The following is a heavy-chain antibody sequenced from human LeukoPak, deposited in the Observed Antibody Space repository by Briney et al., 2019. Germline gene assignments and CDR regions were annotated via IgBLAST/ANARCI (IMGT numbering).Heavy chain of an antibody. CDR3: ASVLRFSQGAFDI. J-gene: IGHJ3*02. Sequence: SETLSLTCAVSGGSISSGGYSWSWLRQPPGKGLEWIGYIYHSGSTYYNPSLKSRVTISVDRSKNQFSLKLSSVTAADTAVYHCASVLRFSQGAFDIWGQGTMVTVSS. D-gene: IGHD3-3*01. V-gene: IGHV4-30-2*01. CDR2: IYHSGST. CDR1: GGSISSGGYS.